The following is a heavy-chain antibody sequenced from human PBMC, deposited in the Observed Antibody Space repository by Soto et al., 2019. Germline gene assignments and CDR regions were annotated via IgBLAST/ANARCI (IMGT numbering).Heavy chain of an antibody. V-gene: IGHV4-34*01. D-gene: IGHD4-4*01. Sequence: SETLSLTCAVYGGSFSGYYWSWIRQPPGKGLEWIGEINHSGSTNYNPSLKSRVTISVDTSKNQFSLKLSSVTAADTAVYYCARFYSNYGGSPFDPWGQGTLVTVSS. CDR2: INHSGST. CDR1: GGSFSGYY. CDR3: ARFYSNYGGSPFDP. J-gene: IGHJ5*02.